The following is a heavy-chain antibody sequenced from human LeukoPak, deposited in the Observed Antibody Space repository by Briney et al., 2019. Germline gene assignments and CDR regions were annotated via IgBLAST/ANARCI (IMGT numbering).Heavy chain of an antibody. Sequence: GESLKISCKGSGYSFTSYWIGWVRQVPGKGLEWMGIIYPGDSDTTYSPSFQGQVTISADKSITTAFLQWGSLKASDTAIYYCARRGYGNYQHTFDYWGQGTLVTVSS. V-gene: IGHV5-51*01. CDR3: ARRGYGNYQHTFDY. CDR1: GYSFTSYW. CDR2: IYPGDSDT. D-gene: IGHD4-17*01. J-gene: IGHJ4*02.